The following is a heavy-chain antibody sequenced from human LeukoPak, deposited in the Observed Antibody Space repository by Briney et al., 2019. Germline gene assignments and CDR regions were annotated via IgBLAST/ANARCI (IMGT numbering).Heavy chain of an antibody. Sequence: ASVKLSCKASGYTFTSYYMHWVPQAPGQGLEWMGIINPSGGSTSYAQKFQGRVTMTRDMSTSTVYMELSSLRSEDMAVYYCARELLPYYYDSSGYPAVGAFDIWGQGTMVTVSS. D-gene: IGHD3-22*01. CDR1: GYTFTSYY. CDR3: ARELLPYYYDSSGYPAVGAFDI. V-gene: IGHV1-46*01. CDR2: INPSGGST. J-gene: IGHJ3*02.